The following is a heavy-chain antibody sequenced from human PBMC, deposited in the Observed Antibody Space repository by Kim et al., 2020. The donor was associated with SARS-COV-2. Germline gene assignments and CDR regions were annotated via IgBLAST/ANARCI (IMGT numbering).Heavy chain of an antibody. V-gene: IGHV5-51*01. CDR2: IYPGDSDT. Sequence: GESLKISCKGSGYSFTSYWIGWVRQMPGKGLEWMGIIYPGDSDTRYSPSFQGQVTISADKSISTAYLQWSSLKASDTAMYYCARGARHYDYGGNSLVAFDYWGQGTLVTVSS. D-gene: IGHD4-17*01. J-gene: IGHJ4*02. CDR3: ARGARHYDYGGNSLVAFDY. CDR1: GYSFTSYW.